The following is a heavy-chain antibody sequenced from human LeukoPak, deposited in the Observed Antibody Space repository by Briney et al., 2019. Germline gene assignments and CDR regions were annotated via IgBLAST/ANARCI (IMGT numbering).Heavy chain of an antibody. CDR3: ARAPYSGYGPQAGGFDY. D-gene: IGHD5-12*01. J-gene: IGHJ4*02. Sequence: SETLSLTCTVSGGSISTSSYYWSWIRQPPGKGLEWIGYIYYSGSTNYNPSLKSRVTISVDTSKNQFSLKLSSVTAADTAVYYCARAPYSGYGPQAGGFDYWGQGTLVTVSS. V-gene: IGHV4-61*01. CDR1: GGSISTSSYY. CDR2: IYYSGST.